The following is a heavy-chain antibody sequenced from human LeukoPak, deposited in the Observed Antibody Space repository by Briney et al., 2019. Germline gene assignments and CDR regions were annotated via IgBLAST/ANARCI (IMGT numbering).Heavy chain of an antibody. CDR3: ARPYCSGGSCYDY. V-gene: IGHV4-39*01. CDR1: GGSISSSSYY. CDR2: IYYTGTT. Sequence: KALETLSLTCTVSGGSISSSSYYWGWIRQPPGKGLEWIGSIYYTGTTYDNPSLKSRVTISVDTSKNQFSLKLSSVTAADTAVYYCARPYCSGGSCYDYWGQGTLVTVSS. J-gene: IGHJ4*02. D-gene: IGHD2-15*01.